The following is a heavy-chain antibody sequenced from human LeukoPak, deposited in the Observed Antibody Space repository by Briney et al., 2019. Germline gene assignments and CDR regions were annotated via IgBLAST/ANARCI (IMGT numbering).Heavy chain of an antibody. CDR1: GGSISSSSYY. CDR3: ARRLPSQSYGYETFDY. D-gene: IGHD5-18*01. Sequence: PSETLSLTCTVSGGSISSSSYYWGWIRQPPGKGLEWIGSIYYSGSTYYNPSLKSRVTISVDTSKNQFSLKLSSVTAADTAVYYCARRLPSQSYGYETFDYWGQGTLVTVSS. V-gene: IGHV4-39*01. J-gene: IGHJ4*02. CDR2: IYYSGST.